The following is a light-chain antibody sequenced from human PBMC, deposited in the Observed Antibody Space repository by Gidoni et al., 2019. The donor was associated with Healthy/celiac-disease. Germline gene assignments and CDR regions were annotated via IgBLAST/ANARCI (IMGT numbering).Light chain of an antibody. V-gene: IGKV3-15*01. CDR3: QQYDNWPLT. J-gene: IGKJ1*01. Sequence: EIVMTQPPATLSVSPGERATLSCRASQSVSSNLAWYQQKPGQAPRLLIYGASTRATGIPARFSGSGSGTEFTLTISSLQSEDFAVDYCQQYDNWPLTLXXXTKVKSN. CDR1: QSVSSN. CDR2: GAS.